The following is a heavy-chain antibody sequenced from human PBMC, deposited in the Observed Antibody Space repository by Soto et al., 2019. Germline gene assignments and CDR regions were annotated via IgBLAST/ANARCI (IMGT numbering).Heavy chain of an antibody. CDR2: IYQGAKT. CDR1: VGSVIGGCYS. CDR3: ARGVGSNDCYRGRCWLLP. Sequence: SSTXSLTCSVAVGSVIGGCYSWSWIRQSPGKVLEWIGYIYQGAKTYYNPSLQSRATISVDRSKNKFSLNLTSMTAADTAVYFCARGVGSNDCYRGRCWLLPWGQRILVNV. V-gene: IGHV4-30-2*06. J-gene: IGHJ5*02. D-gene: IGHD2-21*02.